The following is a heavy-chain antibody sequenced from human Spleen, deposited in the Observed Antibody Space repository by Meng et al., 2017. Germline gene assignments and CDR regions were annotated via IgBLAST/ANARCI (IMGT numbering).Heavy chain of an antibody. V-gene: IGHV4-34*01. CDR3: ARGGWYVLS. Sequence: QQQRQQGVAGVVKPSETPSLSCAAYGGSSSGYCWRWIRQPPGKGVEWIGKINHSGSTNYNPSLKSRVTISVDTSKNQFTLTLSSVTAAETAEYCCARGGWYVLSWGQGTLVTVSS. J-gene: IGHJ5*02. D-gene: IGHD6-19*01. CDR1: GGSSSGYC. CDR2: INHSGST.